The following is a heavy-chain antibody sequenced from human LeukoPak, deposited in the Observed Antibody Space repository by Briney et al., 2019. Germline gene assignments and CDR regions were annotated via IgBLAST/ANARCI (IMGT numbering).Heavy chain of an antibody. CDR2: IKQDGSEK. CDR1: GFTFSSYW. CDR3: ARGGDIVVVDNWFDP. V-gene: IGHV3-7*01. J-gene: IGHJ5*02. D-gene: IGHD2-2*01. Sequence: GGSLRLSCAASGFTFSSYWMSWVRQAPRKGLEWVANIKQDGSEKYYVDSVKGRFTISRDNAKNSLYLQMNSLRAEDTAVYYCARGGDIVVVDNWFDPWGQGTLVTVSS.